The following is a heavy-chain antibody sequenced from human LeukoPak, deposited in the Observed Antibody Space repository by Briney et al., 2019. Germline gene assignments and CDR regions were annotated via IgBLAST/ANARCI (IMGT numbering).Heavy chain of an antibody. CDR3: ARGESDYGDPEGAGYFDY. J-gene: IGHJ4*02. Sequence: PGGSLRLSCAASGFTFSSYSMNWVRQAPGKGLEWVSVIYSGGSTHYADSVKGRFTISRDNSKNTLYLQMNSLRAEDTAVYYCARGESDYGDPEGAGYFDYWGQGTLVTVSS. CDR2: IYSGGST. V-gene: IGHV3-66*01. D-gene: IGHD4-17*01. CDR1: GFTFSSYS.